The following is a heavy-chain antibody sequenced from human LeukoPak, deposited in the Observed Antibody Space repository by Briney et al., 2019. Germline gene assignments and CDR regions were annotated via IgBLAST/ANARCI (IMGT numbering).Heavy chain of an antibody. J-gene: IGHJ4*02. Sequence: GGPLRLSCAASGFTVSSNYMSWVRQAPGKGLEWVSIIYGGGSTYYADSVMGRFTISRHNSKNTLYLQMNSLRPEDTAVYYCARDGVGGFDYWGQGTLVTVSS. CDR2: IYGGGST. CDR1: GFTVSSNY. CDR3: ARDGVGGFDY. V-gene: IGHV3-53*04. D-gene: IGHD1-26*01.